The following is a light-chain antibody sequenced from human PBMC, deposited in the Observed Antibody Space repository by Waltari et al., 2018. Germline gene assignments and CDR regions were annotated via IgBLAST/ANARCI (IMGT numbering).Light chain of an antibody. CDR1: QSISFW. J-gene: IGKJ5*01. V-gene: IGKV1-5*03. CDR3: QHYNSYPIT. Sequence: DIQLTQSPSTLSANVGDRVTITCRASQSISFWLAWYQQKPGRAPKLLIYTASYLESGVPSRFSGSGSETHFTLTISSVQPDDFAAYYCQHYNSYPITFGQGTRLDIK. CDR2: TAS.